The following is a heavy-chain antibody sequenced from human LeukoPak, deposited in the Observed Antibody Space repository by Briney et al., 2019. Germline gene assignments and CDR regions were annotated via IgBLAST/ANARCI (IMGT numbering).Heavy chain of an antibody. J-gene: IGHJ4*02. CDR3: ASGPGGYYDSSGYWDN. D-gene: IGHD3-22*01. Sequence: SGTLSLTCAVSGGSISSSNWWSWVRQPPGKGLEWIGEIYPSGSTNYNPSLKSRVTISVDKSKNQFSLKLNSVTAADTAVYYCASGPGGYYDSSGYWDNWGQGILVTVSS. CDR1: GGSISSSNW. CDR2: IYPSGST. V-gene: IGHV4-4*02.